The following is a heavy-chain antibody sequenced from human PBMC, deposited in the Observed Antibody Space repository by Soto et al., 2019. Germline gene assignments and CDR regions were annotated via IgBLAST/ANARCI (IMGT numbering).Heavy chain of an antibody. CDR1: GGSISSGGYY. Sequence: SLTCTVSGGSISSGGYYWSWIRQHPGKGLEWIGYIYYSGSTYYNPSLKSRVTISVDTSKNQFSLKLSSVTAADTAVYYCARGLPYDSSGVDYWGQGTLVTVSS. CDR3: ARGLPYDSSGVDY. J-gene: IGHJ4*02. CDR2: IYYSGST. V-gene: IGHV4-31*03. D-gene: IGHD3-22*01.